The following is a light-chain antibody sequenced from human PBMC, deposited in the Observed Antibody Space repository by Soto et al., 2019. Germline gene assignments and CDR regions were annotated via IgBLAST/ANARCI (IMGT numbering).Light chain of an antibody. V-gene: IGLV2-23*02. CDR1: SSDVGSYNL. CDR3: CSYAGSSTLYV. J-gene: IGLJ1*01. Sequence: QSVLTQPASVSGSPGQWITISCTGTSSDVGSYNLVSWYQQHPGKAPKLMIYEVGKRPSGVSNRFSGSKSGNTASLTISGLQAEDEADYYCCSYAGSSTLYVFGTGTKVTVL. CDR2: EVG.